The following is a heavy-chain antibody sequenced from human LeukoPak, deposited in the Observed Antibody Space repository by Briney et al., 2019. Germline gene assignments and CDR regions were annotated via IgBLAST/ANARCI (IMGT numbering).Heavy chain of an antibody. CDR1: GFTFSSYG. J-gene: IGHJ4*02. D-gene: IGHD6-13*01. Sequence: QAGGSLRLSCAASGFTFSSYGMHWLRQAPGKGLEWVAVIYYDGSNKYYADSVKGRFTISRDNSKNTLYLQMNSLRAEDTAVYYCARGGRTAAVGTGRRNSFDYWGQGTLVTVSS. CDR3: ARGGRTAAVGTGRRNSFDY. CDR2: IYYDGSNK. V-gene: IGHV3-33*01.